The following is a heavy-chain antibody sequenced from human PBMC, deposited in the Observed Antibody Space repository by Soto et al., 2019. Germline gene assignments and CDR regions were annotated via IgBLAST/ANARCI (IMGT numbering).Heavy chain of an antibody. CDR1: GFTFSSYA. D-gene: IGHD1-26*01. J-gene: IGHJ4*02. CDR3: ARGVGATSTALH. Sequence: QVQLVESGGGVVQPGRSLRLSCAASGFTFSSYAMHWVRQAPGKGLEWVAVISYDGSNKYYADSVKGRFTISRDNSKNTLYQQMNSLRAEDTAVYYCARGVGATSTALHWGQGTLVTVSS. V-gene: IGHV3-30-3*01. CDR2: ISYDGSNK.